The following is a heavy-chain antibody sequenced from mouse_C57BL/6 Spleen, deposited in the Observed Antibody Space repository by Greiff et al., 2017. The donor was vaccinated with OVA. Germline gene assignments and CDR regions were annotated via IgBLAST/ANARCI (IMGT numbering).Heavy chain of an antibody. CDR2: IDPSDSYT. V-gene: IGHV1-69*01. CDR1: GYTFTSYW. J-gene: IGHJ3*01. D-gene: IGHD4-1*01. Sequence: QVQLQQPGAELVMPGASVKLSCKASGYTFTSYWMHWVKQRPGQGLEWIGEIDPSDSYTNYNQKFKGKSTLTVDKSSSTAYMQLSSLTSEDSAVYYCARGSALGLTGFFAYWGQGTLVTVSA. CDR3: ARGSALGLTGFFAY.